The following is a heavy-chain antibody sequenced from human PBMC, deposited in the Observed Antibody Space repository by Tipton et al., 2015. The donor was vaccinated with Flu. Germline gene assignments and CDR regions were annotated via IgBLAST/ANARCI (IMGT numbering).Heavy chain of an antibody. CDR2: IWYDGSNE. CDR1: GFLFSSYG. CDR3: ARDEGVVNYYFGMDV. J-gene: IGHJ6*02. Sequence: SLRLSCVASGFLFSSYGMHWVRQAPGKGLEWVAGIWYDGSNEDYGDSVKGRFTISRDSSRNTLFLQMNSLRVDDTGVYYCARDEGVVNYYFGMDVWGQGTTVSVSS. V-gene: IGHV3-33*01.